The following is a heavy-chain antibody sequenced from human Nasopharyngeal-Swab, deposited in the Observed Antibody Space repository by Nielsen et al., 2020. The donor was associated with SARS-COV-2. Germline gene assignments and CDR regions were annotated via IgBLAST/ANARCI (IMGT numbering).Heavy chain of an antibody. V-gene: IGHV3-74*01. CDR2: INSDGSST. Sequence: GESLKISCAASGFTFSSYWMHWVRQAPGKGLVWVSRINSDGSSTSYADSVKGRFTISRDNAKNTLYLQMNSLRAEDTAVYYCASLRFLEWLVFPPLDADAFDIWGQGTMVTVSS. D-gene: IGHD3-3*01. CDR3: ASLRFLEWLVFPPLDADAFDI. J-gene: IGHJ3*02. CDR1: GFTFSSYW.